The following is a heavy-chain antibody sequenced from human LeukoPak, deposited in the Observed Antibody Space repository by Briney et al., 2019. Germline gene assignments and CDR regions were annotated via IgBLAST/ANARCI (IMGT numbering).Heavy chain of an antibody. CDR2: INPTVGST. CDR1: GYTFTSYY. J-gene: IGHJ6*02. D-gene: IGHD6-19*01. CDR3: ARDGGSGWYGIYYYYGMDV. V-gene: IGHV1-46*01. Sequence: GALVEVSCNAFGYTFTSYYIHWLRQAAGQRLGWMGVINPTVGSTSYTQKFQGRVTMTRDTSTSKVYMELSSLRSEDTAVYYCARDGGSGWYGIYYYYGMDVWGQGTTVTVSS.